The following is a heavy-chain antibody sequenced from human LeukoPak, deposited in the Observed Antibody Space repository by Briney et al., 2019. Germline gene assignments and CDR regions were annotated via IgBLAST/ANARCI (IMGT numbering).Heavy chain of an antibody. Sequence: GGSLRLSCAASGFTFSSYAMSWVRQAPGKGLEWVSGISWNSGSIGYADSVKGRFTISRDNAKNSLYLQMNSLRAEDTALYYCAKDIVAVAGAGSIHAFDIWGQGTMVTVSS. CDR3: AKDIVAVAGAGSIHAFDI. J-gene: IGHJ3*02. D-gene: IGHD6-19*01. CDR1: GFTFSSYA. V-gene: IGHV3-9*01. CDR2: ISWNSGSI.